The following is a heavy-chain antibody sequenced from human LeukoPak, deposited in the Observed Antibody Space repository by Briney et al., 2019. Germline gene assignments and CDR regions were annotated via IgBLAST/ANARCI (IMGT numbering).Heavy chain of an antibody. Sequence: SETLSLTCTVSGGSISSSSYYWGWIRQPPGKGLEWIGSIYYSGSTYYNPSLKSRVTISVDTSKNQFSLKLSSVTAADTAVYYCARLDIHFQIVVVPAAPLWGKHQYNWFDPWGQGTLVAVSS. CDR1: GGSISSSSYY. J-gene: IGHJ5*02. D-gene: IGHD2-2*01. CDR3: ARLDIHFQIVVVPAAPLWGKHQYNWFDP. CDR2: IYYSGST. V-gene: IGHV4-39*01.